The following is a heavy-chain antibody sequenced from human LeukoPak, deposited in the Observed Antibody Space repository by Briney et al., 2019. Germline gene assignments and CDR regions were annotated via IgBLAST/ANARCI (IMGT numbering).Heavy chain of an antibody. J-gene: IGHJ4*02. D-gene: IGHD4-11*01. CDR1: GFTFSSYA. Sequence: GESLRLSCAASGFTFSSYAMHWVRQAPGKGLEWVAVISDDGSNKYYADSVKGRFTISRDNSKNTLYLQMNSLRAEDTAVYYCARYYNDYTFDYWGQGTLVTVSS. CDR2: ISDDGSNK. CDR3: ARYYNDYTFDY. V-gene: IGHV3-30*04.